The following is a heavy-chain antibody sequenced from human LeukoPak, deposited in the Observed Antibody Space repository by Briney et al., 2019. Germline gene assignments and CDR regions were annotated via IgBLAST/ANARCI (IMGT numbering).Heavy chain of an antibody. V-gene: IGHV3-23*01. D-gene: IGHD6-13*01. CDR1: GFTFSSHA. Sequence: PGGSLRLSCAASGFTFSSHAMTWVRQAPGKGLEWVSAISGSGGSTYYADSVKGRFTISRDNAKNSLYLQMNSLRAEDTALYYCAKDIAAATTALDYWGQGTLVTVSS. J-gene: IGHJ4*02. CDR3: AKDIAAATTALDY. CDR2: ISGSGGST.